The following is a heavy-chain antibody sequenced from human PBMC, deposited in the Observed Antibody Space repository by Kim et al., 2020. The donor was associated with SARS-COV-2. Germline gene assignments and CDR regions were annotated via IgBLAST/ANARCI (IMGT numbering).Heavy chain of an antibody. J-gene: IGHJ6*02. D-gene: IGHD3-9*01. Sequence: GGSLRLSCAASGFTFSSYGMHWVRQAPGKGLEWVAVISYDGSNKYYADSVKGRFTISRDNSKNTLYLQMNSLRAEDTAVYYCAKDGRYYDILTGYYPSTYYSSLLMHVWRQGTT. CDR1: GFTFSSYG. V-gene: IGHV3-30*18. CDR3: AKDGRYYDILTGYYPSTYYSSLLMHV. CDR2: ISYDGSNK.